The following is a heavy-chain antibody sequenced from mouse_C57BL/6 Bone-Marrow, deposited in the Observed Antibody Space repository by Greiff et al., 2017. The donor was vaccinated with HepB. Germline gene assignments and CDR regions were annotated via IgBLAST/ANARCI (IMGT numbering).Heavy chain of an antibody. Sequence: VQLVESGAELARPGASVKLSCKASGYTFTSYGISWVKQRTGQGLEWIGEIYPRSGNTYYNEKFKGKATLTADKSSSTAYMELRSLTSEDSAVYFCAREPIYYDYDLAMDYWGQGTSVTVSS. D-gene: IGHD2-4*01. J-gene: IGHJ4*01. V-gene: IGHV1-81*01. CDR3: AREPIYYDYDLAMDY. CDR1: GYTFTSYG. CDR2: IYPRSGNT.